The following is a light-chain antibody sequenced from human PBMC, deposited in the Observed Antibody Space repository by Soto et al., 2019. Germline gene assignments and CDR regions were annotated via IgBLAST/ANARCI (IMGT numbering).Light chain of an antibody. V-gene: IGKV3-11*01. J-gene: IGKJ1*01. CDR3: QQRSNWPST. CDR2: GAS. Sequence: IVLTQSPATLSLSPGERATLSCRASQSVSRYLAWYQQKPGQAPRLLIYGASTRATGIPARFSGSGSGTDFTLTISSLEPEDFAVYYCQQRSNWPSTFGQGTKVDIK. CDR1: QSVSRY.